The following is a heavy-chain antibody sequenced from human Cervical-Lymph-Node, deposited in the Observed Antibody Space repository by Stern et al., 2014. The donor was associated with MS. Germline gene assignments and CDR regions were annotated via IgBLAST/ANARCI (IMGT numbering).Heavy chain of an antibody. CDR3: ARQRYFDY. Sequence: EVHLVESGPEVKRPGESLKISCQASGYTFTSYWIGWVRQMPGKGLGGNAISLPGRSNIRSSPSYQGRGSISADQASSTAYLQWNNLKASATAIYYCARQRYFDYWGQGTLVTVSS. V-gene: IGHV5-51*01. J-gene: IGHJ4*02. CDR1: GYTFTSYW. CDR2: SLPGRSNI.